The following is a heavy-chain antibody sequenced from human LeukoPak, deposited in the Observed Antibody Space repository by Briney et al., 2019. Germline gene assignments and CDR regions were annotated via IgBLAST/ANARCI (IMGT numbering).Heavy chain of an antibody. CDR1: GFTFSSYG. CDR3: AKGGGSGSYTVFDY. CDR2: ISGSGGST. Sequence: GALRLPCAASGFTFSSYGMSWVRQAPGKGLEWVSAISGSGGSTYYADSVKGRFTISRDNSKNTLYLQMNSLRAEDTAVYYCAKGGGSGSYTVFDYWGQGTLVTVSS. J-gene: IGHJ4*02. D-gene: IGHD3-10*01. V-gene: IGHV3-23*01.